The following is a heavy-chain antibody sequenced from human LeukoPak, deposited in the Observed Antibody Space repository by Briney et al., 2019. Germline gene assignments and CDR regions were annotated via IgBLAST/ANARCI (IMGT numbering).Heavy chain of an antibody. J-gene: IGHJ4*02. V-gene: IGHV3-23*01. CDR2: MSGRGVST. CDR1: GFTFTNYA. D-gene: IGHD2-15*01. Sequence: GGSLRLSCAATGFTFTNYAMSWVRQAPGKGLEWVSGMSGRGVSTYYADSVKGRFTISSDNSKNTLYLQMNSLRAEDTAIYYCAKDCNGGNCYIDYWGQGTLVTVAS. CDR3: AKDCNGGNCYIDY.